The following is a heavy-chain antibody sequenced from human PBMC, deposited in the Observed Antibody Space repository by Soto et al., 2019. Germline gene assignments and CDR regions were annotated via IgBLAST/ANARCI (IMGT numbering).Heavy chain of an antibody. J-gene: IGHJ4*02. CDR2: TTQSSTST. CDR3: TRDRYANFPYNWFSEY. D-gene: IGHD1-20*01. CDR1: GFSVSNYA. Sequence: VQLLESGGGLVRPGGSLTLSCAASGFSVSNYAMSWARQAPGKGLEWVSSTTQSSTSTYYADPVKGRFTISRDFSENTVYLQMDRLTADATAVYFCTRDRYANFPYNWFSEYWGQGILVTVAS. V-gene: IGHV3-23*01.